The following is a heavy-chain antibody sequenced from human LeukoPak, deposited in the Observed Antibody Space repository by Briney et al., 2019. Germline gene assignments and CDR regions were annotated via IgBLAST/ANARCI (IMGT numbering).Heavy chain of an antibody. D-gene: IGHD6-19*01. J-gene: IGHJ4*02. CDR1: GGSISSSSYY. CDR2: IYYSGST. CDR3: ARELAVAGPPFDY. V-gene: IGHV4-39*02. Sequence: KTSETLSLTCTVSGGSISSSSYYWGWIRQPPGKGLEWIGSIYYSGSTYYNPSLKSRVTISVDTSKNQFSLKLSSVTAADTAVYYCARELAVAGPPFDYWGQGTLVTVSS.